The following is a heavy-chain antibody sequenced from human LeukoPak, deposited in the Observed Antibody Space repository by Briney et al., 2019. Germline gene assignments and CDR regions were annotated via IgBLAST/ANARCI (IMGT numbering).Heavy chain of an antibody. D-gene: IGHD5-12*01. V-gene: IGHV3-7*01. CDR2: LHADGIER. CDR1: GITVRNNY. J-gene: IGHJ4*02. CDR3: ARGGYSFDY. Sequence: GGSLRLSCGASGITVRNNYMSWVRQAPGKGLEWVARLHADGIERYYVDPVKGRFTISRDNAKNSLHLQMYSLRLDDTAVYYCARGGYSFDYLGQGTLVTVSS.